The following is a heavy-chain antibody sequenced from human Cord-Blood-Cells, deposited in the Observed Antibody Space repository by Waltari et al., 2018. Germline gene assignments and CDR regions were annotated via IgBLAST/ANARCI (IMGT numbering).Heavy chain of an antibody. J-gene: IGHJ4*02. CDR2: ISSSSSYI. D-gene: IGHD2-15*01. CDR3: ARGTVVAATPFDY. Sequence: EVQLVESGGGLVKPGGSLRLSCAASGLTFSSYSMNWVRQAPGTGLEWVSSISSSSSYIYYADSVKGRFTISRDNAKNSLYLQMNSLRAEDTAVYYCARGTVVAATPFDYWGQGTLVTVSS. V-gene: IGHV3-21*01. CDR1: GLTFSSYS.